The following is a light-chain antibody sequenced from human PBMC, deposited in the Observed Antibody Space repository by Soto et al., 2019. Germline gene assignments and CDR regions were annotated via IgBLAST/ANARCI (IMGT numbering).Light chain of an antibody. CDR2: DAS. CDR1: QSISSW. V-gene: IGKV1-5*01. CDR3: QQYNSYL. Sequence: DIQMTQSPSTLSASVGDRVTITCRASQSISSWLAWYQQKPGKAPKLLIYDASSLESGVPSRFSGSGSGTEFTPTISSLQPDDFATYYCQQYNSYLFGGGTKVDIK. J-gene: IGKJ4*01.